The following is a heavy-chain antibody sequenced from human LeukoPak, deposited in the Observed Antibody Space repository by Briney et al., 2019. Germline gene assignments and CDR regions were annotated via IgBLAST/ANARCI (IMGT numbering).Heavy chain of an antibody. CDR3: ARGHYYVDTAMVNYNWFDP. CDR2: IIPIFGTA. V-gene: IGHV1-69*05. D-gene: IGHD5-18*01. Sequence: SVKVSSKASGYTFTSYGINWVRQAPGQGLEWMGGIIPIFGTANYAQKFQGRVTITTDESTSTAYMELSSLRSEDTAVYYCARGHYYVDTAMVNYNWFDPWGQRTLVTVSS. CDR1: GYTFTSYG. J-gene: IGHJ5*02.